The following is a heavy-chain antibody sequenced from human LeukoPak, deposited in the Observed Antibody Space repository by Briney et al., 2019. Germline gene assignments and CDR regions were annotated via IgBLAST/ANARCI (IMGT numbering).Heavy chain of an antibody. CDR2: INPNSGGT. V-gene: IGHV1-2*02. CDR3: ARAWYCSSTSCSNYFDY. J-gene: IGHJ4*02. Sequence: ASVKVSCKASGYTFTGYYMHWLRQAPGQGLEWMGWINPNSGGTNYAQKFQGRVTMTRDTSISTAYVELSRLRSDDTAVYYCARAWYCSSTSCSNYFDYWGQGTLVTVSS. D-gene: IGHD2-2*01. CDR1: GYTFTGYY.